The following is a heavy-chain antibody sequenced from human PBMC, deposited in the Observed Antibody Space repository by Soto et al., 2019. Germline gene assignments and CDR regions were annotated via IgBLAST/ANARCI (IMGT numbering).Heavy chain of an antibody. D-gene: IGHD2-15*01. CDR2: IYYSGST. CDR1: GGSISSSSYY. V-gene: IGHV4-39*01. CDR3: ASLYCSGGSCSRIQH. Sequence: SETLSLTCTVSGGSISSSSYYWGWIRQPPGKGLEWIGSIYYSGSTYYNPSLKSRVTISVDTSKNQFSLKLSSVTAADTAVYYCASLYCSGGSCSRIQHWGQGTLVT. J-gene: IGHJ1*01.